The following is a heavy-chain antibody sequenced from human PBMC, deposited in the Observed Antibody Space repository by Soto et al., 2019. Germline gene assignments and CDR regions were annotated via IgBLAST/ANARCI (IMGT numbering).Heavy chain of an antibody. CDR3: ARSSSSLLDWFDP. V-gene: IGHV4-34*01. D-gene: IGHD6-6*01. CDR1: GGSFSGYY. Sequence: QVQLQQWGAGLLKPSETLSLTCAVYGGSFSGYYWSWIRQPPGKGLEWIGGINHSGSTNYNPSLKSRVTISVDTSKNQFSLKLSSVTAADTAVYYCARSSSSLLDWFDPWGQGTLVTVSS. J-gene: IGHJ5*02. CDR2: INHSGST.